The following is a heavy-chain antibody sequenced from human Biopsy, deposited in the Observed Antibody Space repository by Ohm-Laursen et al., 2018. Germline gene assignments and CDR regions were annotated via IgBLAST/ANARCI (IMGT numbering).Heavy chain of an antibody. Sequence: GSLRLSCSASGISFGSSAMNWVRQAPGKGLEWVSGINCSGVTTGYAGSVKGRFTISRDNANNTLYLQMNSLRDDDTAIYYCAKERPKGLSYYNSMDVWGQGTTVPVSS. D-gene: IGHD2/OR15-2a*01. V-gene: IGHV3-23*01. CDR1: GISFGSSA. CDR3: AKERPKGLSYYNSMDV. J-gene: IGHJ6*02. CDR2: INCSGVTT.